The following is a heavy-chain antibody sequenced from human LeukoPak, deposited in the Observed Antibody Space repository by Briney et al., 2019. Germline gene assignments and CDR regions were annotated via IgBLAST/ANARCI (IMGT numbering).Heavy chain of an antibody. V-gene: IGHV3-74*01. J-gene: IGHJ4*02. Sequence: GGSLRLSCAASGFTFSSYWIHWVRQAPGKGLEWVSRIDSDGSDTIYADSVRGRFTISRDNAKNTLFLQMNSLRAEDTAVYYCARGGVYHGFDYWGQGTLVTVSS. CDR2: IDSDGSDT. CDR1: GFTFSSYW. D-gene: IGHD5/OR15-5a*01. CDR3: ARGGVYHGFDY.